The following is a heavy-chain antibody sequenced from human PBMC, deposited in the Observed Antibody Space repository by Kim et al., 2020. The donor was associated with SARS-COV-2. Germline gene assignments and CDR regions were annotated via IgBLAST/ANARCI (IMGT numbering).Heavy chain of an antibody. D-gene: IGHD2-2*01. V-gene: IGHV4-39*01. CDR3: ARPDWCSTSCFNYAS. Sequence: NPSLKSRVTISVDTSKNQISLNLTSVTAADTGVYYCARPDWCSTSCFNYASWGPGTLVIVSS. J-gene: IGHJ1*01.